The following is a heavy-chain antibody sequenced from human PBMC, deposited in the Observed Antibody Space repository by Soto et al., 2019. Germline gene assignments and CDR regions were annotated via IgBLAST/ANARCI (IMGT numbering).Heavy chain of an antibody. J-gene: IGHJ5*02. CDR3: ARHTYSASSWFDP. Sequence: EVQLVQSGAEVKKPGESLRISCKGSGYSFTSYWISWVRQMPGRGLEWMGRIDPSDSYTNYSPSFQGHVTLSADRSNGTAYLQWSSLKASDTAMYYCARHTYSASSWFDPWGQGTLVTVSS. CDR1: GYSFTSYW. V-gene: IGHV5-10-1*03. D-gene: IGHD5-12*01. CDR2: IDPSDSYT.